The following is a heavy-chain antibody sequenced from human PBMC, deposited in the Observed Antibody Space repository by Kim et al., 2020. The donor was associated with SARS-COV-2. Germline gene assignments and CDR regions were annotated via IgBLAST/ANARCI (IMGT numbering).Heavy chain of an antibody. Sequence: GGSLRLSCAASGFTFSNYAIHWVRQAPGKGLEWVTFISYDGTIKYYADSVKGRFTISRDNSKNTLYLQMNSLRAEDTAVYYCARDRNVMVAAKTFDIWGQGTMVTVSS. V-gene: IGHV3-30-3*01. CDR1: GFTFSNYA. CDR2: ISYDGTIK. D-gene: IGHD2-15*01. CDR3: ARDRNVMVAAKTFDI. J-gene: IGHJ3*02.